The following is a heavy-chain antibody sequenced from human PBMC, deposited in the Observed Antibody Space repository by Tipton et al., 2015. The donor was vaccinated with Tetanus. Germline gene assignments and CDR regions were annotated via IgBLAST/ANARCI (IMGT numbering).Heavy chain of an antibody. CDR3: ARGPFAYDR. Sequence: LRLSCTVSGGSISSYYWSWIRQPPGKGLEWIGYIYYSGSTNYNPSLKSRVTISVDTSKNQFSLKLSSVVAADTAVYYCARGPFAYDRWGQGALVTVSS. CDR1: GGSISSYY. V-gene: IGHV4-59*12. J-gene: IGHJ5*02. CDR2: IYYSGST.